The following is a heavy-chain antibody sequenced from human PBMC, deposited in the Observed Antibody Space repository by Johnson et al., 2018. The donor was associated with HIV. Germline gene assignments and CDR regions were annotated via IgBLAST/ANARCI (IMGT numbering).Heavy chain of an antibody. CDR1: GFTFSDYY. CDR2: LSSSGSTI. V-gene: IGHV3-11*04. J-gene: IGHJ3*02. CDR3: AKDLGDFWSGYYFDI. D-gene: IGHD3-3*01. Sequence: QVLLVESGGGLVKPGGSLRLSCAASGFTFSDYYMSWIRQAPGKGLEWVSYLSSSGSTIYYADSVKGRFTISRDNSKNTLYLQMNSLRAEDTAVYYCAKDLGDFWSGYYFDIWGQGTMVTVSS.